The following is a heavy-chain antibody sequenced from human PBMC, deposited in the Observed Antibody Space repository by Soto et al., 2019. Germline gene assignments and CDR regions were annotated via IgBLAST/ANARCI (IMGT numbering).Heavy chain of an antibody. V-gene: IGHV3-7*04. J-gene: IGHJ5*02. Sequence: EVQLVESGGGLVQPGGSLRLSCAASGFTFSSYWMTWVRQAPGKGLEWVANIKQDGSEKYYVDSVKGRFTISRDNAKNSLYLEMNGLRAEDAAVYDCARGWGLDPWGQGTLVTVSS. CDR1: GFTFSSYW. D-gene: IGHD1-26*01. CDR3: ARGWGLDP. CDR2: IKQDGSEK.